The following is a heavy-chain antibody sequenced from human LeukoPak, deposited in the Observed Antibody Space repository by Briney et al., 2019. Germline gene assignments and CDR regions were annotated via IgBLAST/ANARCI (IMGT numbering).Heavy chain of an antibody. D-gene: IGHD5-18*01. CDR3: ARGSGYSYGFPDY. CDR1: GFSFSNNY. Sequence: GGSLRLSCAASGFSFSNNYMSWVRQAPGKGLEWVSVIYSGDITYYTDSVKGRFTISRDNSKNTLHLQMNSLRAEDTAVYYCARGSGYSYGFPDYWGQGTLVTVSS. V-gene: IGHV3-53*01. CDR2: IYSGDIT. J-gene: IGHJ4*02.